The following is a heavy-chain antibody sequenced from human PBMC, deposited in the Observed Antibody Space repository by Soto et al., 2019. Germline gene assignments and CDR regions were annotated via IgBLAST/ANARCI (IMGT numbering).Heavy chain of an antibody. D-gene: IGHD3-9*01. CDR1: GGSISSYY. CDR3: ARGDILTVDEGYYFDY. CDR2: IYYSGST. Sequence: PSETLSLTCTVSGGSISSYYWSWIRQPPGKGLEWIGYIYYSGSTNYNPSLKSRVTISVDTSKNQFSLKLSSVTAADTAVYYCARGDILTVDEGYYFDYWGQGTLVTVSS. V-gene: IGHV4-59*01. J-gene: IGHJ4*02.